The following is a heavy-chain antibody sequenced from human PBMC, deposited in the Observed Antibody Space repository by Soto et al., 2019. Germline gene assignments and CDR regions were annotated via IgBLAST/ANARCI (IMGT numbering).Heavy chain of an antibody. CDR1: GFIFRSYT. CDR2: ISNDGGTT. V-gene: IGHV3-64D*06. CDR3: VKGGYSYGYSAFDI. Sequence: PGGSLRLSCSASGFIFRSYTIYWVRQAPGKGLEYVSAISNDGGTTYYADSVKGRFTISRDNSKNMLYLQMSSLRVEDTAVYYCVKGGYSYGYSAFDIWGQGTMVTV. J-gene: IGHJ3*02. D-gene: IGHD5-18*01.